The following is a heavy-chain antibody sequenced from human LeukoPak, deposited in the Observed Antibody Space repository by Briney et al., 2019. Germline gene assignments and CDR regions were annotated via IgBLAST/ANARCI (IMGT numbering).Heavy chain of an antibody. J-gene: IGHJ6*03. V-gene: IGHV1-8*03. CDR2: MNPNSGNT. CDR1: GYTFTSYD. CDR3: ARGGNQLLWFGELARHYYYYYYMDV. Sequence: ASVKVSCKASGYTFTSYDINWVRQATGQGLEWMGWMNPNSGNTGYAQKFQGRVTTTRNTSISTAYMELSSLRSEDTAVYYCARGGNQLLWFGELARHYYYYYYMDVWGKGTTVTVSS. D-gene: IGHD3-10*01.